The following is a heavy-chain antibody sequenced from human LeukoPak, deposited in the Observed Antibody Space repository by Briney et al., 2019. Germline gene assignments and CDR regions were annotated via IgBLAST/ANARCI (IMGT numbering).Heavy chain of an antibody. V-gene: IGHV4-31*03. CDR1: GGSISSGGYY. CDR3: ARGGYDENAFGI. D-gene: IGHD5-12*01. CDR2: IYYSGST. Sequence: SQTLSLTGTVSGGSISSGGYYWSWIRQHPGKGLEWIGYIYYSGSTYYNPSLKSRVTISVDTSKNQFPLKLSSVTAADTAVYYCARGGYDENAFGIWGQGTMVTVSS. J-gene: IGHJ3*02.